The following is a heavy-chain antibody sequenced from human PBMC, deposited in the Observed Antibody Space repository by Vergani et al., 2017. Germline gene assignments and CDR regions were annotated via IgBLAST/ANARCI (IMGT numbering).Heavy chain of an antibody. CDR3: ARGGAAAYDYYYGLDV. J-gene: IGHJ6*02. CDR2: INHSGST. V-gene: IGHV4-34*01. CDR1: GVSFSGYY. D-gene: IGHD6-13*01. Sequence: QLQLQESGPGLVRPSETLSLTCAVYGVSFSGYYWTWIRQPPGKGLEWIGEINHSGSTNYNPSLKSRVTISVDTSKNQFSLKLSSVTAADTAVYYCARGGAAAYDYYYGLDVWGQGTTVTVSS.